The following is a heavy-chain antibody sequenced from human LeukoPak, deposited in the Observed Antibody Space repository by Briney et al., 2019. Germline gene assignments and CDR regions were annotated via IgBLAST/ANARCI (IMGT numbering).Heavy chain of an antibody. Sequence: SETLSLTCAVYGGSFSGYYWSWIRQPPGKGLEWIGEINHSGSTNYNPSLKSRVTISVDTSKNQFSLKLSSVTAADTAVYYCASQGFHYCGDYGVRYWGQGTLVTVSS. CDR2: INHSGST. D-gene: IGHD4-17*01. J-gene: IGHJ4*02. CDR3: ASQGFHYCGDYGVRY. V-gene: IGHV4-34*01. CDR1: GGSFSGYY.